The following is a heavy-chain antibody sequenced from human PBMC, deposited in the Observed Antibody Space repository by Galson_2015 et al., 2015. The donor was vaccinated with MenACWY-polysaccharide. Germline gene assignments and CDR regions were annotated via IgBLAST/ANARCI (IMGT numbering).Heavy chain of an antibody. Sequence: SLRLSCAASGFTFSTYWMHWVRHAPGKGLVWVSRIKSDGSSTNYADSVKGRFTIPRDNAKNTRYLQMNSLRAEDTALYYCARGYSAYDWGQGTLVTVSA. J-gene: IGHJ4*02. V-gene: IGHV3-74*01. CDR2: IKSDGSST. D-gene: IGHD5-12*01. CDR1: GFTFSTYW. CDR3: ARGYSAYD.